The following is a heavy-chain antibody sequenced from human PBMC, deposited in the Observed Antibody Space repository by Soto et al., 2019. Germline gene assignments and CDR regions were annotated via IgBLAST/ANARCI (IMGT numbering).Heavy chain of an antibody. CDR1: CYTFTSYG. D-gene: IGHD3-22*01. Sequence: SVKVSFKASCYTFTSYGISWVRQGPGQGLEWMGWISAYNGNTNYAQKLQGRVTMTTDTSTSTAYMELRSLRSDDTAVYYCARVLHYYDSSGPTDFDYWGQGTLVTVSS. CDR3: ARVLHYYDSSGPTDFDY. V-gene: IGHV1-18*01. J-gene: IGHJ4*02. CDR2: ISAYNGNT.